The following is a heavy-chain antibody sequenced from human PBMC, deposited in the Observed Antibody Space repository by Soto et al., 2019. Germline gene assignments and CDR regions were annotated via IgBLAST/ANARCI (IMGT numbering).Heavy chain of an antibody. V-gene: IGHV2-5*02. CDR2: IYWDDDK. D-gene: IGHD3-3*01. CDR1: GFSLTTSGVG. Sequence: QITLNESGPTVVRPTETLTLTCRFSGFSLTTSGVGVGWTRQSPGKAPEWLAPIYWDDDKRYSASLKSRLTITKDTSKNQVVLTVSDLDPTDTATYYCAHRVLRTVFGLVTTTAIYFDFWGQGTPVAVSS. J-gene: IGHJ4*02. CDR3: AHRVLRTVFGLVTTTAIYFDF.